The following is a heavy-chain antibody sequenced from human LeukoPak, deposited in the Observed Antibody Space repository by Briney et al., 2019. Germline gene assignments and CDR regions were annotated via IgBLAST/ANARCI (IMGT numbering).Heavy chain of an antibody. CDR3: ARETVAGPNFDY. CDR2: ISNNGGYT. Sequence: GGSLRLSCAASGFTFSSSAMSWVRQAPGKGLEWVSAISNNGGYTYYADSVQGRFTISRDNSKNTLYLQMSSLRAEDTAVYYCARETVAGPNFDYWGQGTLVTVSS. D-gene: IGHD6-19*01. V-gene: IGHV3-23*01. J-gene: IGHJ4*02. CDR1: GFTFSSSA.